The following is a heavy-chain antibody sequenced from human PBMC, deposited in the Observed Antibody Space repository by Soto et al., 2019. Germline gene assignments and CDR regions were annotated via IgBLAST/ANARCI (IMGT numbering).Heavy chain of an antibody. J-gene: IGHJ4*02. CDR2: ISGSGDST. CDR1: GFTFSSYA. D-gene: IGHD6-19*01. CDR3: AIPTGIEVTGLDY. Sequence: GGSLRLSCAASGFTFSSYAMSWVRQAPGKGLEWVSAISGSGDSTYYADSVKGRFSISRDNSKNTLFLQMNSLKADDTAVYYCAIPTGIEVTGLDYWGKGTLVTVSS. V-gene: IGHV3-23*01.